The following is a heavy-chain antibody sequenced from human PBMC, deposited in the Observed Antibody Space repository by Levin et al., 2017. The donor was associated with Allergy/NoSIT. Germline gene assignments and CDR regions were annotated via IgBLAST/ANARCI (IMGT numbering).Heavy chain of an antibody. CDR3: ASEPTDYYYYYYMDV. V-gene: IGHV3-21*01. CDR1: GFTFSSYS. CDR2: ISSSSSYI. Sequence: GESLKISCAASGFTFSSYSMNWVRQAPGKGLEWVSSISSSSSYIYYADSVKGRFTISRDNAKNSLYLQMNSLRAEDTAVYYCASEPTDYYYYYYMDVWGKGTTVTVSS. J-gene: IGHJ6*03. D-gene: IGHD4-11*01.